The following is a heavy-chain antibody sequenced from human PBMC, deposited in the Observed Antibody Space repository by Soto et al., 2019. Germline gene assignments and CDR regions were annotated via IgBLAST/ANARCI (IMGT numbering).Heavy chain of an antibody. D-gene: IGHD3-10*01. J-gene: IGHJ6*02. Sequence: EVQLVESGRGLIQPGGSLTLSCAASGLPVSTNYMSWVRQAPGKGLEWVSVIYNDGKTYYADSVKGRFTISRDASNNTLHLQMDSLRDEDTAVYYCVRPLPSGQNYGMDVWGQGTTVTVSS. V-gene: IGHV3-53*01. CDR1: GLPVSTNY. CDR3: VRPLPSGQNYGMDV. CDR2: IYNDGKT.